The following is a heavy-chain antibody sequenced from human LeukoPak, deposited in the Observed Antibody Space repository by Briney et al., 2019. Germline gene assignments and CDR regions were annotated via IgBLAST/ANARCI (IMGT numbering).Heavy chain of an antibody. V-gene: IGHV4-59*08. CDR3: ARHGTISSESYFDY. Sequence: SEPLSLTCSVSGGSVSSYYWSWIRQSPGKGLEWIGYIHNSGRTNYNPSLKSRLTGFVDTSKNQVSLRLSSVTAADTAVYYCARHGTISSESYFDYWGQGALVTVSS. CDR2: IHNSGRT. CDR1: GGSVSSYY. J-gene: IGHJ4*02. D-gene: IGHD1-14*01.